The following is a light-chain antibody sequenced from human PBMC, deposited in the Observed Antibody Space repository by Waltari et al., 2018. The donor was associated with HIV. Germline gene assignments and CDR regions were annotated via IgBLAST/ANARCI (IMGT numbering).Light chain of an antibody. CDR3: CSYAGSSTPV. CDR1: SSDVGSYNF. V-gene: IGLV2-23*02. CDR2: EVS. J-gene: IGLJ2*01. Sequence: QSALTQPASVYGSPDQSIPISSTGTSSDVGSYNFVSWYQQHHGKAPKLMIYEVSKRPSGVSNRFSGSKSGNTASLTISGLQAEDEADYYCCSYAGSSTPVFGGGTKLTVL.